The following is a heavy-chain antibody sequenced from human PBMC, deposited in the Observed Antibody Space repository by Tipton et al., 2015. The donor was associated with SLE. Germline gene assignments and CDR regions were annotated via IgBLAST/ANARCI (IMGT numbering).Heavy chain of an antibody. CDR2: TYASGTT. CDR3: ARGYSDYDWHY. D-gene: IGHD5-12*01. CDR1: GDSISNSY. Sequence: GLVKPSETLSLTCSVSGDSISNSYWSWIRQPAGRGLEWIGRTYASGTTNYNPSLKSRVTMSVDTSKNQFSLKLSSVTAADSAVYYCARGYSDYDWHYWGQGTLLTVSS. V-gene: IGHV4-4*07. J-gene: IGHJ4*02.